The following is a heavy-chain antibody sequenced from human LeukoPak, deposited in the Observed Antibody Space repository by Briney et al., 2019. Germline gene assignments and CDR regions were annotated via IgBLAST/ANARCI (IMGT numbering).Heavy chain of an antibody. Sequence: PSETLSLTCTVSGGSISSYYWSWIRQPPGKGLEWIGYIYYSGSTNYNPSLKSRVTISVDTSKNQFSLNLSSVTAADTAVYYCARSDYDFWSGFYFGYFDLWGRGTLVTVSS. CDR2: IYYSGST. J-gene: IGHJ2*01. CDR1: GGSISSYY. D-gene: IGHD3-3*01. CDR3: ARSDYDFWSGFYFGYFDL. V-gene: IGHV4-59*12.